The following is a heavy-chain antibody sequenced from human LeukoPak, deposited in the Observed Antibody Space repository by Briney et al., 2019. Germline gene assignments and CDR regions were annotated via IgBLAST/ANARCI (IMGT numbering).Heavy chain of an antibody. V-gene: IGHV3-21*01. D-gene: IGHD2-15*01. CDR1: GFTFSSYS. CDR2: ISSSSSYI. J-gene: IGHJ5*02. Sequence: PGGSLRLSCAASGFTFSSYSMNWVRQAPGKGLEWVSSISSSSSYIYYADSVKGRFTISRDNAKNSLYLQMNSLRAEDTAVYYCARAGVGYCSGGSCSECLENWFDPWGQGTLVTVSS. CDR3: ARAGVGYCSGGSCSECLENWFDP.